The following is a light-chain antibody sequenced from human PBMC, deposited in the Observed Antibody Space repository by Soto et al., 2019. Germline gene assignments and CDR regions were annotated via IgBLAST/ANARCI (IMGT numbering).Light chain of an antibody. J-gene: IGKJ1*01. CDR2: GAS. Sequence: EIVLTQSPGTLSLSPGDRATLSCRASQSVSSNFLAWYQQKPGQAPRLLVYGASSRATGIPDRFSGSGSGTDFTLTICRLEPEDFAVYYCQQYGNSPPWTFGQGTKVEIK. CDR3: QQYGNSPPWT. CDR1: QSVSSNF. V-gene: IGKV3-20*01.